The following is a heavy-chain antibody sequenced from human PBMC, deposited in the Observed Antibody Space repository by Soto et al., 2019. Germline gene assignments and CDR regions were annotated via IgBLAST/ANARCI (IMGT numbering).Heavy chain of an antibody. V-gene: IGHV3-9*01. CDR2: ISWNSGSI. CDR3: AKVGVVAAADAFDI. CDR1: GFTFDDYA. Sequence: GGSLRLSCAASGFTFDDYAMHWVRQAPGKGLEWVSGISWNSGSIGYADSVKGRFTISRDNAKNSLYLQMNSLRAEDTALYYCAKVGVVAAADAFDIWGQGTMVTVSS. J-gene: IGHJ3*02. D-gene: IGHD6-13*01.